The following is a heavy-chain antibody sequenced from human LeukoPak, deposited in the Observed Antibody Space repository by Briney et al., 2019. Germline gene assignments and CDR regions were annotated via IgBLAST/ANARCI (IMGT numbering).Heavy chain of an antibody. J-gene: IGHJ4*02. D-gene: IGHD6-19*01. Sequence: WHDGSNKYYADSVKGRFTISRDNSKNTLYLQMSSLRAEDTAVYYCARVGYSSGWYPFDYWGQGTLVTVSS. CDR2: WHDGSNK. CDR3: ARVGYSSGWYPFDY. V-gene: IGHV3-33*01.